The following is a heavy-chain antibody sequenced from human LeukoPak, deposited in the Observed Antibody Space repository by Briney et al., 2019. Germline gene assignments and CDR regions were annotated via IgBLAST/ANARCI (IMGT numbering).Heavy chain of an antibody. CDR2: IIPIFGTA. CDR3: ARGALEYSSSNWFDP. Sequence: SVKVSCKASGGTFSSYAISWVRQAPGQGLEWMGGIIPIFGTANYAQKFQGRVTITTDESTSTAYMELSSLRSEDMAVYYCARGALEYSSSNWFDPWGQGTLVTVSS. CDR1: GGTFSSYA. V-gene: IGHV1-69*05. D-gene: IGHD6-6*01. J-gene: IGHJ5*02.